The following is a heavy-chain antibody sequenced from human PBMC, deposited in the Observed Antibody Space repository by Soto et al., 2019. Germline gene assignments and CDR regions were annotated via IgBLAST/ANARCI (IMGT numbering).Heavy chain of an antibody. J-gene: IGHJ5*02. D-gene: IGHD6-6*01. CDR3: AQLTTLISGRHLGS. CDR1: GFSSNTPSVG. V-gene: IGHV2-5*01. Sequence: QITLKESGPSLVKPTQTLTLTCTFSGFSSNTPSVGVAWIRQPPGQALEWLALIYWNDDKRYCSSLKSRLFSAKDTSQTQVLLTVTDMDPTDTATYYSAQLTTLISGRHLGSWGQGALVTVSS. CDR2: IYWNDDK.